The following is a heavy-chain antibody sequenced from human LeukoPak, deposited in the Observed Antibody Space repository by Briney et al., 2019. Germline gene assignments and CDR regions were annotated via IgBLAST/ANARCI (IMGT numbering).Heavy chain of an antibody. Sequence: PGGSLRLSCAASGFTFSNYAMSWVRQAPGKGLEWVSAVTSSGGSTYYADSVKGRFTISRDNSKNTLYLQMNSLRAEDTAVYYCAKDNLAVADPYYFDYWGQGTLVTVSS. CDR3: AKDNLAVADPYYFDY. V-gene: IGHV3-23*01. CDR1: GFTFSNYA. J-gene: IGHJ4*02. CDR2: VTSSGGST. D-gene: IGHD6-19*01.